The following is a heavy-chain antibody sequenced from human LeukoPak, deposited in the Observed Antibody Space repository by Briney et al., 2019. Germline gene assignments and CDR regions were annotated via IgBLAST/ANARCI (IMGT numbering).Heavy chain of an antibody. J-gene: IGHJ4*02. CDR1: GFTFSSYS. CDR2: ISSSSSYI. V-gene: IGHV3-21*01. CDR3: ARDGGYSGYDADC. D-gene: IGHD5-12*01. Sequence: GGPLRLSCAASGFTFSSYSMNWVRQAPGKGLEWVSSISSSSSYIYYADSVKGRFTISRDNAKNSLYLQMNSLRAEDTAVYYCARDGGYSGYDADCWGQGTLVTVSS.